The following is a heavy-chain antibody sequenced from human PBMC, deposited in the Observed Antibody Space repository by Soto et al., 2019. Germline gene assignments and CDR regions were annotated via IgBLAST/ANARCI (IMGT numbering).Heavy chain of an antibody. CDR2: INHGGNA. V-gene: IGHV4-34*04. Sequence: QVQLQQWGAGLLKPSETLSLTCVVSGDSSSGYYWSWIRQPPGKGLEWIGEINHGGNANHNPSLKSRATMSIDTSKHQFSLNLTSATAAHTAVYYCARVGFEYGDDSYYMEVGGKGTTVTVSS. CDR1: GDSSSGYY. CDR3: ARVGFEYGDDSYYMEV. D-gene: IGHD4-17*01. J-gene: IGHJ6*03.